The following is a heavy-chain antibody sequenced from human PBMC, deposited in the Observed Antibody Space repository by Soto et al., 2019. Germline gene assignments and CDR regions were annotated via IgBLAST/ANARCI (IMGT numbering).Heavy chain of an antibody. Sequence: QVPLVESGGGLVKPGGSLRLSCAASGFTFSDYYMSWIRQAPGKGLEWVSYISSSASTIYYPDSVKGRFTISKDNAKNSLYLHMNSLRAEDTAVYYCARRRGSGGSGFLSDYYYCYYMDVWGKGTTVTVSS. CDR3: ARRRGSGGSGFLSDYYYCYYMDV. V-gene: IGHV3-11*01. CDR1: GFTFSDYY. CDR2: ISSSASTI. D-gene: IGHD2-15*01. J-gene: IGHJ6*03.